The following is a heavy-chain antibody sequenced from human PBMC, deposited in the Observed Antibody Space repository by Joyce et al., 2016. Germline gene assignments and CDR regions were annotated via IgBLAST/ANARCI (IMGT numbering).Heavy chain of an antibody. CDR3: ARDTAMATGYYYYGMDV. J-gene: IGHJ6*02. Sequence: QVQLVQSGAEVKKPGASVKVSCKASGYTFTNYYMHWVRQAPGKGLDWMGIINPSGGSTNSAQKFQGRVTMTRDTSTSTVYMELSSLRSEDTAVYYCARDTAMATGYYYYGMDVWGQGTTVTVSS. CDR2: INPSGGST. V-gene: IGHV1-46*01. CDR1: GYTFTNYY. D-gene: IGHD5-18*01.